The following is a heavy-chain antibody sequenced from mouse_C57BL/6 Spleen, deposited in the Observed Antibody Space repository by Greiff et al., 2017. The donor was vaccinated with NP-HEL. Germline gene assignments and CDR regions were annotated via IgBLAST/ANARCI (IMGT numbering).Heavy chain of an antibody. CDR1: GFTFSSYG. J-gene: IGHJ2*01. Sequence: EVKLMESGGGLVQPGGSLKLSCAASGFTFSSYGMSWVRQTPDKRLELVATINSNGGSTYYPDSVKGRFTISRDNATNTLYRQMSSLKSEDTAMYYCARMARTINWGQGTTLTVSS. CDR2: INSNGGST. V-gene: IGHV5-6-3*01. CDR3: ARMARTIN.